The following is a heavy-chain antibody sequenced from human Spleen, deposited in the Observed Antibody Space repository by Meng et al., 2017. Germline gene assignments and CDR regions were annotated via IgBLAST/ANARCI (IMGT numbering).Heavy chain of an antibody. CDR2: IYYSGST. CDR1: GGSVSSGSYY. J-gene: IGHJ4*02. V-gene: IGHV4-61*01. CDR3: AGRVWYDRSGYNFDY. Sequence: VQRQESGPGLVRPSETLSLACTVAGGSVSSGSYYWSWNRQPAGKGLEWIAYIYYSGSTKYNPSLKSRVTISVDTSKNQFSQKLTSVTAADTAVYYCAGRVWYDRSGYNFDYWGQGTLVTASS. D-gene: IGHD3-22*01.